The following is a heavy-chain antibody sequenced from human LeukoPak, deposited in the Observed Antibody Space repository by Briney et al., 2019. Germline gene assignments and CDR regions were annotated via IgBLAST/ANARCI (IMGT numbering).Heavy chain of an antibody. D-gene: IGHD2-15*01. CDR2: IKQDGSEK. CDR1: GFSFSSYW. V-gene: IGHV3-7*04. CDR3: ARGSCSGGSCYYLGPNAFDI. J-gene: IGHJ3*02. Sequence: PGGSLRLSCAASGFSFSSYWMSWVRQAPGKGLEWVANIKQDGSEKYYVDSVKGRFTISRDNAKNSLYLKMNSLRAEDTAVYYCARGSCSGGSCYYLGPNAFDIWGQGTMVTVSS.